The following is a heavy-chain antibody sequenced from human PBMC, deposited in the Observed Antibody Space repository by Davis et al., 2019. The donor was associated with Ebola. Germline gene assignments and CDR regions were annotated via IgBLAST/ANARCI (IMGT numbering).Heavy chain of an antibody. CDR1: GFTFSSYW. Sequence: GESLKISCAASGFTFSSYWMSWVRQAPGKGLEWVANIKQDGSEKYYVDSVKGRFTISRDNAKNSLYLQMNSLRAEDTAVYYCARDCSSTSCFYEGWFDPWGQGTLVTVSS. J-gene: IGHJ5*02. D-gene: IGHD2-2*01. CDR3: ARDCSSTSCFYEGWFDP. CDR2: IKQDGSEK. V-gene: IGHV3-7*03.